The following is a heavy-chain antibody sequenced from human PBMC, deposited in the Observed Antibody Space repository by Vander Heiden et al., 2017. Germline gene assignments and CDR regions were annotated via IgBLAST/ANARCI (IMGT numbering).Heavy chain of an antibody. D-gene: IGHD3-22*01. CDR3: AKDRDEAYYDSSGYPDY. Sequence: EVQLLESGGGLVQPGGSLSLSCAASGFTFSSYAMSWVRQAPGKGLEWVSAISGSGGSTYYADSVKGRFTISRDNSKNTLYLQMNSLRAEDTAVYYCAKDRDEAYYDSSGYPDYWGQGTLVTVSS. CDR1: GFTFSSYA. J-gene: IGHJ4*02. CDR2: ISGSGGST. V-gene: IGHV3-23*01.